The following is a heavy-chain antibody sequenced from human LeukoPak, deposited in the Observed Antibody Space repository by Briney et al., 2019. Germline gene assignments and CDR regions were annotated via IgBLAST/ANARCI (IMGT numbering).Heavy chain of an antibody. D-gene: IGHD4-17*01. CDR2: IYGNDDK. CDR1: GFSLNTNAVV. V-gene: IGHV2-5*01. Sequence: SGPTLVNPTQTLTLTCTFSGFSLNTNAVVVGWGRQPPGQALEWLTFIYGNDDKRYSPSLESRLTITKDTSKPQVVLTMTDMDYVDTATYYCVHRTTVTSVDHWGQGTLVTVSS. J-gene: IGHJ1*01. CDR3: VHRTTVTSVDH.